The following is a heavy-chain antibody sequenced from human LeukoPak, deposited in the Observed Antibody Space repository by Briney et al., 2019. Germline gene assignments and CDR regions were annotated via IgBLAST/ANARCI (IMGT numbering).Heavy chain of an antibody. V-gene: IGHV3-30*02. J-gene: IGHJ4*02. Sequence: PGGSLRLSCAASGFTFSSYGMHWVRQAPGKGLEWVAFIRYDGSNKYYADSVKGRFTISRDNSKSTLYLQLNSLRAEETAVFYCTKAESHYYGSGSYSFDHWGQGTLVTVSS. CDR2: IRYDGSNK. D-gene: IGHD3-10*01. CDR1: GFTFSSYG. CDR3: TKAESHYYGSGSYSFDH.